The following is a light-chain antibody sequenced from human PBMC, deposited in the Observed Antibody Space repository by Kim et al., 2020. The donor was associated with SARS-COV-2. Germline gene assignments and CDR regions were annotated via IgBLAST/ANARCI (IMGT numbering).Light chain of an antibody. CDR1: KLGDKY. CDR2: QDS. J-gene: IGLJ1*01. V-gene: IGLV3-1*01. CDR3: QAWDSSTHNYV. Sequence: SYELTQPASVSVSPGQTASITCSGYKLGDKYVSWYQQKPGQSPVVVIYQDSQRPSGIPERFSGSNSGNTATLTISGTQAMDEADYYCQAWDSSTHNYVFGAGTKVTVL.